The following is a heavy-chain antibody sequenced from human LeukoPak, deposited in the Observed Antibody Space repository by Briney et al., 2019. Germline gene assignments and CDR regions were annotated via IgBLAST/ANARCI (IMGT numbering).Heavy chain of an antibody. D-gene: IGHD3-22*01. V-gene: IGHV4-34*09. Sequence: SETLSLTCAVYGGSFSDYYWSWIRQPPGKGLEWIGEINHSGSTNYDPSLKGRVTISVDTSKNQFSLKLSSVTAADTAVYYCARESRYYDSSGLFDYWGQGTLVTVSS. J-gene: IGHJ4*02. CDR2: INHSGST. CDR1: GGSFSDYY. CDR3: ARESRYYDSSGLFDY.